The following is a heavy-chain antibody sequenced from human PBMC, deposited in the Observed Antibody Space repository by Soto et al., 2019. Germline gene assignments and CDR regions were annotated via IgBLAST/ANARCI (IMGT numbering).Heavy chain of an antibody. CDR1: GYTFTGFY. V-gene: IGHV1-2*06. CDR2: INPDSGDT. D-gene: IGHD2-21*02. CDR3: AISVGLHDPHRAFDY. Sequence: VASVKVSCKASGYTFTGFYMHWVRQAPGQGLEWMGRINPDSGDTDHAEKFQGRVTMTRDTSISTAYMELTRLTSDDTAVYHCAISVGLHDPHRAFDYWGQGTPVTVPQ. J-gene: IGHJ4*02.